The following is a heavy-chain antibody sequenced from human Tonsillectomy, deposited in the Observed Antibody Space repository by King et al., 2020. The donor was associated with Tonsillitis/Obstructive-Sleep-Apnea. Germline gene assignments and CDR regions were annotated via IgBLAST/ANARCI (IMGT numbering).Heavy chain of an antibody. CDR3: ARHIQYYEFWSCYGSDAFDI. Sequence: VQLQESGPGLVKPSETLSLTCTVSGGSISSYYWSWIRQPPGKGLEWIGYIYYSGSTNYNPSLKSRVTISVDTSKNQFSLKLSSVTAADTAVYYCARHIQYYEFWSCYGSDAFDIWGQGTMVTVSS. D-gene: IGHD3-3*01. CDR2: IYYSGST. V-gene: IGHV4-59*08. J-gene: IGHJ3*02. CDR1: GGSISSYY.